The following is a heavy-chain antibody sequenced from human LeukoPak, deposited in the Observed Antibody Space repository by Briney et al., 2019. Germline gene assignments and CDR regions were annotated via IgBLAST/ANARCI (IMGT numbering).Heavy chain of an antibody. D-gene: IGHD5-18*01. V-gene: IGHV4-61*08. Sequence: SETLSLTCTVSGGSISSGGYYWSWIRQHPGKGLEWIGYIYYSGSTNYNPSLKSRVTISVDTSKNQFSLKLSSVTAADTAVYYCARAGYSYGFYYFDYWGQGTLVTVSS. CDR2: IYYSGST. CDR1: GGSISSGGYY. J-gene: IGHJ4*02. CDR3: ARAGYSYGFYYFDY.